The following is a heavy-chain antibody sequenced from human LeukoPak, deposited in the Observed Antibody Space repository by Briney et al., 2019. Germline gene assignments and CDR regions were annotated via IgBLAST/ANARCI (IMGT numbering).Heavy chain of an antibody. CDR2: IYYSVST. D-gene: IGHD3-3*01. J-gene: IGHJ4*02. CDR3: ARTGRFLEWFGPLEGFDY. Sequence: SQTLSLTCTVSGGSISSGDYYWSWIRQPPGKGLEWIGYIYYSVSTYYNPSLKSRVTISVDTSKNQFSLKLSSVTAADTAGYYCARTGRFLEWFGPLEGFDYWGQGNLVTVSS. V-gene: IGHV4-30-4*08. CDR1: GGSISSGDYY.